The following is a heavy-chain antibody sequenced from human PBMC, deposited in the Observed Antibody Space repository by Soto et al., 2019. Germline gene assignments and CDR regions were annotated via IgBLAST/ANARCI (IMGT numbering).Heavy chain of an antibody. D-gene: IGHD5-18*01. V-gene: IGHV1-18*01. CDR3: ARRVQVWLPDYYGMDV. CDR2: ISTLNGNT. Sequence: QAQLVQSGAEVKKPGASVNVSCKASGYDYVTYAITWVRQRPGQGLEWMGWISTLNGNTNYAQNFQGRATMTTDTSTRIVHLELRSLRSDDTAVYYCARRVQVWLPDYYGMDVWGQGTTVTVSS. CDR1: GYDYVTYA. J-gene: IGHJ6*02.